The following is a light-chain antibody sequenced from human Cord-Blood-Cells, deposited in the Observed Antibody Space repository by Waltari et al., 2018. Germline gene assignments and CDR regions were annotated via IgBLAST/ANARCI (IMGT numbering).Light chain of an antibody. CDR3: QQSYSTPLPT. J-gene: IGKJ1*01. CDR1: QSISSY. Sequence: DIQMTQSPSSLSASVGDRVHITCRASQSISSYLNWYQQKPGKAPKLLIYAASSLQSGVPSRFSGSGSGTDFTLTISSLQPEDFATYYCQQSYSTPLPTFGQGTKVEIK. V-gene: IGKV1-39*01. CDR2: AAS.